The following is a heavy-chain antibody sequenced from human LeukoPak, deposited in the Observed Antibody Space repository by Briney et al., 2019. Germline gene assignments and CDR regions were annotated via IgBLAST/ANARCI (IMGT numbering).Heavy chain of an antibody. Sequence: GASVKVSCKASGYTFTSYDINWVRQATGQGLEWMGWMNPNSGNTGYAQKFQGRVTMTRNTSISTAYMELSRLRSDDTAVYYCARVGPLYGMDVWGQGTTVTVSS. CDR2: MNPNSGNT. V-gene: IGHV1-8*01. CDR3: ARVGPLYGMDV. CDR1: GYTFTSYD. J-gene: IGHJ6*02.